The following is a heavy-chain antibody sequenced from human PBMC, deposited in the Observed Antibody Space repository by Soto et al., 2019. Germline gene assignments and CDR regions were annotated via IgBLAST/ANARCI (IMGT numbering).Heavy chain of an antibody. Sequence: SSGGYYWNWVRQVPGKGLEWVSGINWNSGSIGYGDSVKGRFAISRDNAKNSLHLQMNSLSAEDTAFYYCVKDESINWYSGHFRHWGQGTLVTVSS. CDR2: INWNSGSI. J-gene: IGHJ1*01. CDR3: VKDESINWYSGHFRH. V-gene: IGHV3-9*01. CDR1: SSGGYY. D-gene: IGHD6-13*01.